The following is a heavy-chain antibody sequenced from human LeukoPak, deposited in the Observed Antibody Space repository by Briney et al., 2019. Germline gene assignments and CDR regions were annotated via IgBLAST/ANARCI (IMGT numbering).Heavy chain of an antibody. CDR2: ISNTGGST. CDR3: AQQVGYCSSGSCYFTY. CDR1: GFTFNTYY. Sequence: GGSLRLSCAASGFTFNTYYMSWVRQAPGKGLEWVAAISNTGGSTYYADSVKGRFTISRDKSKNTLSLQMNSLRAEDTAVYYCAQQVGYCSSGSCYFTYWGQGTLVTVSS. D-gene: IGHD2-15*01. J-gene: IGHJ1*01. V-gene: IGHV3-23*01.